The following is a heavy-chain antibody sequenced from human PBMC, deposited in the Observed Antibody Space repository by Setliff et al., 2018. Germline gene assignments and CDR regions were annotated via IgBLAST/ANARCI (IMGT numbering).Heavy chain of an antibody. CDR3: ARAVSGYDYHYFDK. Sequence: ASVKVSCKASGYTFGAHYIHWVRQAPGQGFEWMGWINPNSGDTNYAQNFQGRVTMTRDTSISTAYMELSRLTSDDSAVYYCARAVSGYDYHYFDKWGQGTLVTVSS. CDR2: INPNSGDT. J-gene: IGHJ4*02. CDR1: GYTFGAHY. D-gene: IGHD5-12*01. V-gene: IGHV1-2*02.